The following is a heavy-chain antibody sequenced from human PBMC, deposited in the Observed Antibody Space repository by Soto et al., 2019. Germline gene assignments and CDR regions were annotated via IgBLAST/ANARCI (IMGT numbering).Heavy chain of an antibody. CDR2: IIPILGIA. J-gene: IGHJ3*02. D-gene: IGHD2-2*01. CDR1: GGTFSSYT. V-gene: IGHV1-69*02. Sequence: SVKVSCKASGGTFSSYTISWVRQAPGQGLEWMGRIIPILGIANYAQKFQGRVTITADKSTSTAYMELSSLRFEDTAVYYCARSSSIRISHHDAFDIWGQGTMVTVSS. CDR3: ARSSSIRISHHDAFDI.